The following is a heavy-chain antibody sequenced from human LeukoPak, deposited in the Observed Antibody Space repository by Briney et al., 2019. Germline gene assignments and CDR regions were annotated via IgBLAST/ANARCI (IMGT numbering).Heavy chain of an antibody. Sequence: GXSVKVSCKASGGTFSSYAISWVRQAPGQGLEWMGGIIPIFGTANYAQKFQGRVTITTDESTSTAYMELSSLRSEDTAVYFCARGGLGYCSSTSCYPLWGQGTMVTVSS. CDR3: ARGGLGYCSSTSCYPL. V-gene: IGHV1-69*05. CDR2: IIPIFGTA. J-gene: IGHJ3*01. D-gene: IGHD2-2*01. CDR1: GGTFSSYA.